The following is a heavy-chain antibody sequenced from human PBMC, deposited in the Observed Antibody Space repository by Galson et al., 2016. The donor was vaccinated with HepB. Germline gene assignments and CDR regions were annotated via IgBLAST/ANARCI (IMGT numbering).Heavy chain of an antibody. J-gene: IGHJ4*02. CDR3: ARLVEEVSNYFDY. D-gene: IGHD2-8*01. CDR1: GGSISGAPYY. V-gene: IGHV4-39*01. Sequence: SETLSLTCTVSGGSISGAPYYYCWVRQPPGKGLEWIGSINYNGHTYYNGSLESRVTMSVDTSNHQFSLRLRSVIDSDTAVYFCARLVEEVSNYFDYWGQGALVTVSS. CDR2: INYNGHT.